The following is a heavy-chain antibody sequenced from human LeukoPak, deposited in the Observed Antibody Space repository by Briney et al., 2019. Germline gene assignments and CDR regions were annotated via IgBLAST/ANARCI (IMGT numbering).Heavy chain of an antibody. V-gene: IGHV4-59*01. CDR3: ARGGFRWFDP. J-gene: IGHJ5*02. Sequence: SETLSLTCTASGGPISSYSWSWIRQPPGKGLEWIGYIYYSGSTNYNPSLKSRVTLSVDTSKNQFSLKLSSVTAADTAVYYCARGGFRWFDPWGQGTLVTVSS. CDR1: GGPISSYS. CDR2: IYYSGST.